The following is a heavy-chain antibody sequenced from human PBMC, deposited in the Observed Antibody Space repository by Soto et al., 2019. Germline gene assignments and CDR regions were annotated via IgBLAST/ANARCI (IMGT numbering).Heavy chain of an antibody. CDR2: FDPGFYDT. Sequence: GEALVISWKGSCYTFIRYWIRRVRQTPGKGVEWGGMFDPGFYDTSYSPSFHGQSTISANKPINTPYLQWSSLEASDTAVYYCARITAASETGFDYWGQGTLVTVTS. J-gene: IGHJ4*02. V-gene: IGHV5-51*04. CDR3: ARITAASETGFDY. D-gene: IGHD3-16*01. CDR1: CYTFIRYW.